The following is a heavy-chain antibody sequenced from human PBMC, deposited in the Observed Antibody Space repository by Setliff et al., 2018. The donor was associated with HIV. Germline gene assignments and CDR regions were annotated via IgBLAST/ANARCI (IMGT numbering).Heavy chain of an antibody. V-gene: IGHV1-69*13. CDR1: GGTFSSYP. J-gene: IGHJ6*03. D-gene: IGHD3-22*01. CDR3: ARGRNYDSSGYGDYYYYMDV. CDR2: IIPIFGTT. Sequence: SVKVSCKASGGTFSSYPISRVRQAPGQGLEWMGGIIPIFGTTHYAQKFQGRVTVTADESTSTAYMQLSSLRSDDTAVYYCARGRNYDSSGYGDYYYYMDVWGKGTTVTVS.